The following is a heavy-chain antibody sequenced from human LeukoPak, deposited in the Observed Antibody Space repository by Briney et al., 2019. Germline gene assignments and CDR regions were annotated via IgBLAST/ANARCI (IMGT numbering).Heavy chain of an antibody. V-gene: IGHV7-4-1*02. D-gene: IGHD2-15*01. CDR3: ARESPWGYCSGGSCYPPPKYYYYYMDV. CDR2: INTNTGNP. Sequence: ASVKVSCKASGYTFTSYAMHWVRQAPGQGLEWMGWINTNTGNPTYAQGFTGRFVFSLDTSVSTAYLQISSLKAEDTAVYYCARESPWGYCSGGSCYPPPKYYYYYMDVWGKGTTVTVSS. CDR1: GYTFTSYA. J-gene: IGHJ6*03.